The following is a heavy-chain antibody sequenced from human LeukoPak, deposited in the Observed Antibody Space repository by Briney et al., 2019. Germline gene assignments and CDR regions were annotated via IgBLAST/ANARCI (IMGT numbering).Heavy chain of an antibody. Sequence: PGGSLRLFCAASGFTFSSYSMNWVRQAPGKGLEWVSSINILSNYIYYADSVRGRFTISRDKAKKSLYLQMNSLRDEDTAVYYCARSPGYCSGGSCYYYYAMDVWGQGTTVTVSS. J-gene: IGHJ6*02. CDR3: ARSPGYCSGGSCYYYYAMDV. V-gene: IGHV3-21*01. CDR2: INILSNYI. D-gene: IGHD2-15*01. CDR1: GFTFSSYS.